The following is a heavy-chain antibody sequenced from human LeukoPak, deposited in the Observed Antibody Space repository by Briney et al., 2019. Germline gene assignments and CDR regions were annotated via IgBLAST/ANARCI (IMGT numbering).Heavy chain of an antibody. CDR3: ARSLGGGDWYFDY. CDR1: GFTFSSYA. V-gene: IGHV3-30*04. J-gene: IGHJ4*02. Sequence: AGGSLRLSCAASGFTFSSYAMHWARQAPGKGPEWVAVISYDGRNKYYADSVKGRFTISRDNSKNTLYLQMDSLRAEDTAMYYCARSLGGGDWYFDYWGQGTLVTVSS. D-gene: IGHD2-21*01. CDR2: ISYDGRNK.